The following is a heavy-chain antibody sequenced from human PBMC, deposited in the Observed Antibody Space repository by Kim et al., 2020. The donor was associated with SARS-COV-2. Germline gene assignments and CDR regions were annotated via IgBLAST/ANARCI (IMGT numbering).Heavy chain of an antibody. Sequence: GGSLRLSCAASGFTFSSYGMHWVRQAPGKGLEWVAVISYDGSNKYYADSVKGRFTISRDNSKNTLYLQMNSLRAEDTAVYYCAKTVCSRTSCYWHYYYYG. J-gene: IGHJ6*01. CDR2: ISYDGSNK. CDR3: AKTVCSRTSCYWHYYYYG. CDR1: GFTFSSYG. D-gene: IGHD2-2*01. V-gene: IGHV3-30*18.